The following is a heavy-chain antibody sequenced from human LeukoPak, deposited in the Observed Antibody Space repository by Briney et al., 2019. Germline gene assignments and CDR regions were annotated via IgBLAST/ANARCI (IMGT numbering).Heavy chain of an antibody. CDR2: INTDSGGT. Sequence: ASVKVSCKASGYSFNTYYMNWVRQAPGQGLGWPGWINTDSGGTNYAQKFLGRVTMTRDKADSTAYLELSGLRSDDTAVYYCTRHVVTLVRGVNNRKEDWFDPWGQGTLVSVSS. D-gene: IGHD3-10*01. CDR1: GYSFNTYY. V-gene: IGHV1-2*02. CDR3: TRHVVTLVRGVNNRKEDWFDP. J-gene: IGHJ5*02.